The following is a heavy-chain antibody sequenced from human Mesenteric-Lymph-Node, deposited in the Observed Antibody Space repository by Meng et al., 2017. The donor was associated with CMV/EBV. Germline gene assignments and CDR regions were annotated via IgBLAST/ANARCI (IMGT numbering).Heavy chain of an antibody. CDR1: GYTFTGYY. V-gene: IGHV1-2*02. CDR3: ARHSSSWYEIDWFDP. J-gene: IGHJ5*02. Sequence: ASVKVSCKASGYTFTGYYMHWVRQAPGQGLEWMGWINPNSGGTNYAQKFQGRVTMTRDTSISTAYMELSRLRSDDTAVYYCARHSSSWYEIDWFDPWGQGTLVTVSS. D-gene: IGHD6-13*01. CDR2: INPNSGGT.